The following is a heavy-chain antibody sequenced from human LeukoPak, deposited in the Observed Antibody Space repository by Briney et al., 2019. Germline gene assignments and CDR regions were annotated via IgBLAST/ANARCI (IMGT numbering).Heavy chain of an antibody. CDR1: VGNFNSYA. J-gene: IGHJ3*02. V-gene: IGHV1-69*05. Sequence: SVKVSCKASVGNFNSYAVSWVQQAPGQGLEWMGAIIPILRSANYAQKFQGRGTITTDESTRTVYMELGSLRIEDTAVYFCARDRANIITPLKAFDIWGQGTMVTVSS. CDR2: IIPILRSA. CDR3: ARDRANIITPLKAFDI. D-gene: IGHD4-23*01.